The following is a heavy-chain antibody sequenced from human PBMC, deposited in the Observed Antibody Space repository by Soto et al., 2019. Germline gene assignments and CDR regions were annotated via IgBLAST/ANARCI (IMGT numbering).Heavy chain of an antibody. CDR2: INTNGVNT. V-gene: IGHV3-64*01. Sequence: EVQLVESGGGLVQPGGSLRLSCAASGFTFSGYSMFWVRQAPGKGLEYVSAINTNGVNTFYAKSVKGRFTISRDNSKNTMYLQMGSLSAEDMAVYYCARGRLEDSSGSATYFDYWGQGALVTVSS. CDR3: ARGRLEDSSGSATYFDY. J-gene: IGHJ4*02. D-gene: IGHD6-19*01. CDR1: GFTFSGYS.